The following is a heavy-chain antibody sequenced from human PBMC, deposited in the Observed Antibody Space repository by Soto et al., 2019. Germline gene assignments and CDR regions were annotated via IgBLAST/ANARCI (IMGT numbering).Heavy chain of an antibody. D-gene: IGHD3-22*01. CDR2: IIPIFGTA. J-gene: IGHJ3*02. CDR1: GGTFSSYA. Sequence: ASVKVSCKASGGTFSSYAISWVRQAPGQGLEWMGGIIPIFGTANYAQKFQGRVTITADESTSTAYMELSSLRSEDTAVYYCARDIGDSSGSEGVNAFDIWGQGTMVTVSS. CDR3: ARDIGDSSGSEGVNAFDI. V-gene: IGHV1-69*13.